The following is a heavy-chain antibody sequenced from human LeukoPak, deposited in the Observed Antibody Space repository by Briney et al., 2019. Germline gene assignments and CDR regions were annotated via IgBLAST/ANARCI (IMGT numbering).Heavy chain of an antibody. CDR1: GGSISSSSYY. V-gene: IGHV4-39*01. D-gene: IGHD6-19*01. Sequence: PSETLSLTCTVSGGSISSSSYYWGWIRQPPGKGLEWIGSIYYSGSTYYNPSLKSRVTISVDTSKNQFSLKLSSVTAADTAVYYCASPGLYSSGCYNYWGQGTLVTVSS. CDR3: ASPGLYSSGCYNY. CDR2: IYYSGST. J-gene: IGHJ4*02.